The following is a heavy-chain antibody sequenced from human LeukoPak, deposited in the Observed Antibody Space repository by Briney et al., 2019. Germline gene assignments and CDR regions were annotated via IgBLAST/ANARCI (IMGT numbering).Heavy chain of an antibody. V-gene: IGHV1-46*01. CDR2: INPSGGST. J-gene: IGHJ3*02. CDR3: ARGGRDGYNGPSRAFDI. D-gene: IGHD5-24*01. Sequence: GASVKVSCKASGYTFTSHGITWVRQAPGQGLEWMGIINPSGGSTSYAQKFQGRVTMTRDTSTSTVYMELSSLRSEDTAVYYCARGGRDGYNGPSRAFDIWGQGTMVTVSS. CDR1: GYTFTSHG.